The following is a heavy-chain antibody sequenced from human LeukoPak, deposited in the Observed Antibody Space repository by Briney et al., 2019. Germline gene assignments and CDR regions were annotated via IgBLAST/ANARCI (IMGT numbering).Heavy chain of an antibody. V-gene: IGHV1-2*02. CDR3: ARVISNPSGSSRYYLDY. D-gene: IGHD3-22*01. J-gene: IGHJ4*02. CDR2: INPNSGGT. Sequence: ASVKVSCTASGYTFTGYYMNWVRQAPGQGLEWMGWINPNSGGTSYSQKFQGRVTMTSAASISTAYMVLSRLRSDDTAVYYCARVISNPSGSSRYYLDYWGQGTLVTVSS. CDR1: GYTFTGYY.